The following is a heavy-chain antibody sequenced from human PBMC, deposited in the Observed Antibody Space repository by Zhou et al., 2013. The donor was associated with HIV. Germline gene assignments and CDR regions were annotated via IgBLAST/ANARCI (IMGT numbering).Heavy chain of an antibody. CDR1: GYTFTSYY. D-gene: IGHD1-7*01. Sequence: QVQLVQSGAEVKKPGASVKVSCKASGYTFTSYYMHWVRQAPGQGLEWMGWINPNSGGTNYAQMFQGRVTMTRDTSISTAYMELSRLRSDDTAVYYCARDRTVSYNWNFFPLDVWGRGTTVTVSS. J-gene: IGHJ6*04. CDR3: ARDRTVSYNWNFFPLDV. V-gene: IGHV1-2*02. CDR2: INPNSGGT.